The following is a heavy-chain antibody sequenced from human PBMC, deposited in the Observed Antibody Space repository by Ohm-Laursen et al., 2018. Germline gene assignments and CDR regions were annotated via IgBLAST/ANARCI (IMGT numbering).Heavy chain of an antibody. CDR1: GFTFSNSW. V-gene: IGHV3-15*01. Sequence: GSLRLSCTASGFTFSNSWMSWVRQAPGKGLEWVGRIKSKTDGGTTDYAAPVKGRFTISRDDSKNTLYLQMNSLKTEDTAVYYCTTSGSYYVLAFDIWGQGTMVTVSS. J-gene: IGHJ3*02. CDR3: TTSGSYYVLAFDI. CDR2: IKSKTDGGTT. D-gene: IGHD1-26*01.